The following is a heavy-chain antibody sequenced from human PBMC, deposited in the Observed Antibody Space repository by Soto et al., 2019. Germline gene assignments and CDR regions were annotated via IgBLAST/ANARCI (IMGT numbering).Heavy chain of an antibody. CDR2: VNHSGGT. V-gene: IGHV4-34*02. CDR1: GESFSGSY. CDR3: ARGRLSVAARPRGYYFDY. J-gene: IGHJ4*02. D-gene: IGHD6-6*01. Sequence: QVQLQQWGAGLLKPSETLSLSCGVSGESFSGSYWTWIRQPPGKGLEWSGEVNHSGGTNYNPSLKSRVTISVATSKSQFSLNVSSVTAADAAVYFCARGRLSVAARPRGYYFDYWGQGTLVTVSS.